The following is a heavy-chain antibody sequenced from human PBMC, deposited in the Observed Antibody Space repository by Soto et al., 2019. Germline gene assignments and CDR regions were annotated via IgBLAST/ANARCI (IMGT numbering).Heavy chain of an antibody. CDR1: GFTFSDYY. CDR2: IDSSSSYT. J-gene: IGHJ2*01. CDR3: ARRIAAAGGRRDFDL. D-gene: IGHD6-13*01. V-gene: IGHV3-11*05. Sequence: VPLVESGGGLVKPGGSLRLSCAASGFTFSDYYMSWIRPAPGKGLEWVSYIDSSSSYTNYADSVKGRFTISRDNAKNSLDLQMNSLRAEDTAVYYCARRIAAAGGRRDFDLWGRGTRGTVSS.